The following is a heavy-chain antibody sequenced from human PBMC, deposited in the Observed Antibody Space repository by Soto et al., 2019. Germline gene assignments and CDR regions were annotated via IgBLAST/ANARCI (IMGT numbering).Heavy chain of an antibody. CDR2: IYHSGST. CDR1: SGSINSSNW. D-gene: IGHD2-2*01. J-gene: IGHJ3*01. CDR3: ARQYHLDL. Sequence: QVQLQESGAGQVKPSGTLSLTCAVSSGSINSSNWWSWVRQPPGKGLEWIGGIYHSGSTNYNPSLKIRVTISVYTSKHQFSLQLSSVTAADTAVYYCARQYHLDLCGQGTMVTVSS. V-gene: IGHV4-4*02.